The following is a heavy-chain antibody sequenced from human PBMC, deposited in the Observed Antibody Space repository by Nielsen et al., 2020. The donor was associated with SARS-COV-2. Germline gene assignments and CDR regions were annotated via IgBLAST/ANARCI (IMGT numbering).Heavy chain of an antibody. D-gene: IGHD3-3*01. CDR1: GYTFTSYY. CDR3: ATSDFTIIPLF. CDR2: INPSGGST. V-gene: IGHV1-46*01. J-gene: IGHJ6*02. Sequence: ASVKVSCKASGYTFTSYYMHWVRQAPGQGFEWMGIINPSGGSTSYAQKFEGRVTMTEDTSTDTAYMELRSLRSEDTAVYYCATSDFTIIPLFWGQGTAVTVSS.